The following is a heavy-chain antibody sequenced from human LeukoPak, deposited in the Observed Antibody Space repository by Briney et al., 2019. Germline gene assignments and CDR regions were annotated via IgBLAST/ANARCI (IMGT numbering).Heavy chain of an antibody. Sequence: GASVKVSCKASGYSFTGNYIHWVRQAPGQGLEWMGWINPNNGGTRYGQKFQDRVTMTRDTSISTAYMELRGLRSDDTAIYFCARVPRGYYMDVWGNGSTVIVSS. D-gene: IGHD1-26*01. CDR3: ARVPRGYYMDV. V-gene: IGHV1-2*02. CDR2: INPNNGGT. CDR1: GYSFTGNY. J-gene: IGHJ6*03.